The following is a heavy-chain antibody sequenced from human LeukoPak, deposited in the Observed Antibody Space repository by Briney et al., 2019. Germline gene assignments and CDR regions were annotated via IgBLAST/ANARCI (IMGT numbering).Heavy chain of an antibody. D-gene: IGHD1-1*01. Sequence: PSETLSLTCTVSGGSISSSSYYWGWIRQPPGKGLEWIGSIYYSGSTYYNPSLKSRVTISVDTSKNQFSLKLSSVTAADTAVYYCTRVYNCKTFDYWGQGTLVTVSS. CDR2: IYYSGST. J-gene: IGHJ4*02. CDR1: GGSISSSSYY. V-gene: IGHV4-39*01. CDR3: TRVYNCKTFDY.